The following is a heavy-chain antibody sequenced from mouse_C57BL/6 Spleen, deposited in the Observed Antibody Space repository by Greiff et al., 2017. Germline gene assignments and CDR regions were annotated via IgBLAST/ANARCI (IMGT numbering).Heavy chain of an antibody. D-gene: IGHD1-1*01. J-gene: IGHJ4*01. Sequence: VQLQQPGAELVRPGSSVKLSCKASGYTFTSYWMHWVKQRPIQGLEWIGNIYPSDSETHYNQKFKDKATLTVDKSSSTAYMQLSSLTSEDSAVYYCARNYGSSYDAMDYWGQGTSVTVSS. CDR2: IYPSDSET. V-gene: IGHV1-52*01. CDR3: ARNYGSSYDAMDY. CDR1: GYTFTSYW.